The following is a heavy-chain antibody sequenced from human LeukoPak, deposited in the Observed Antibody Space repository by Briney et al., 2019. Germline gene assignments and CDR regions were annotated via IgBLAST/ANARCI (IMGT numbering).Heavy chain of an antibody. D-gene: IGHD4-17*01. Sequence: PSETLSLTCTVSGGSISSGGYYWSWIRQHPGKGREWIVYIYYSGSTYYNPSLKSRVTISVDRSKNQFSLKLSSVTAADTAVYYCARANGDYYEVLFVDYWGQGTLVTVSS. CDR2: IYYSGST. V-gene: IGHV4-31*03. J-gene: IGHJ4*02. CDR3: ARANGDYYEVLFVDY. CDR1: GGSISSGGYY.